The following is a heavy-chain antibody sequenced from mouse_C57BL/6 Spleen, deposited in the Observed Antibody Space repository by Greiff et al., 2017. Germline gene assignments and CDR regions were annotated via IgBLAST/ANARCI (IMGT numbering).Heavy chain of an antibody. CDR2: IWSGGST. Sequence: QVQLQQSGPGLVQPSQSLSITCTVSGFSLTNYGVHWVRQSPGKGLEWLGVIWSGGSTDYNAAFISRLSISKDNSKSQVFFKMNSLQADDTAIYYCATITTVPDYWGQGTTLTVSS. CDR1: GFSLTNYG. J-gene: IGHJ2*01. V-gene: IGHV2-2*01. CDR3: ATITTVPDY. D-gene: IGHD1-1*01.